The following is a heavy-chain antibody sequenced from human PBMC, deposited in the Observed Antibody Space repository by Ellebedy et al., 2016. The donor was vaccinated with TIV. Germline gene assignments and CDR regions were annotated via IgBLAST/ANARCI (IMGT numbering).Heavy chain of an antibody. CDR1: GIPFSSYA. D-gene: IGHD3-9*01. J-gene: IGHJ3*02. Sequence: GESLKISCAASGIPFSSYAMSWVRQAPGKGLEWVSTITASGATTYYADSVNGRFTVSRDNSKNILFLHMSSLRAEDTAVYYCAWAPLTGYFYDAFDIWGQGTMVTVSS. CDR2: ITASGATT. V-gene: IGHV3-23*01. CDR3: AWAPLTGYFYDAFDI.